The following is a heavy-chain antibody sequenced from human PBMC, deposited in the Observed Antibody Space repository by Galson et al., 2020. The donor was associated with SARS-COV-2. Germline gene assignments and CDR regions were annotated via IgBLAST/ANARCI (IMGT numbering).Heavy chain of an antibody. CDR3: AKSTYYYGWGSSPPVDY. CDR2: ISYDGSNK. CDR1: GFTFSSYG. D-gene: IGHD3-10*01. V-gene: IGHV3-30*18. J-gene: IGHJ4*02. Sequence: GGSLRLSCAASGFTFSSYGMHWVRQAPGKGLEWVAVISYDGSNKYYADSVKGRFTISRDNSKNTLYLQMNSLRAEDTAVYYCAKSTYYYGWGSSPPVDYWGQGTLVTVSS.